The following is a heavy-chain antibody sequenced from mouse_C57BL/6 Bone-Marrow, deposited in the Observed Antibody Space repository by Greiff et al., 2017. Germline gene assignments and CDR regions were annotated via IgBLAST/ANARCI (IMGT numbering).Heavy chain of an antibody. J-gene: IGHJ3*01. CDR2: IDPEDGDT. CDR1: GFNIKDYY. D-gene: IGHD2-4*01. CDR3: TTSAYYDYGAVAY. V-gene: IGHV14-1*01. Sequence: VQLQQSGAELVRPGASVKLSCTASGFNIKDYYMHWVKQRPEQGLEWIGRIDPEDGDTEYAPKFQGKATMTADTSSNTAYLQLSSLTSEDTAVYYCTTSAYYDYGAVAYWGQGTLVTVSA.